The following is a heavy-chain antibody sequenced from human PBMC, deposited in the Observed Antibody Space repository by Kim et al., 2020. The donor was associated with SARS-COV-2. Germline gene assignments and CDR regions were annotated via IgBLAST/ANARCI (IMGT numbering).Heavy chain of an antibody. D-gene: IGHD5-12*01. CDR3: ARVGGYSGYDDYYYYYGMDV. J-gene: IGHJ6*02. Sequence: RGSLRLSCAASGFTFSSYSMNWVRQAPGKGLEWVSSISSSSSYIYYADSVKGRFTISRDNAKNSLYLQMNSLRAEDTAVYYCARVGGYSGYDDYYYYYGMDVWGQGTTVTVSS. CDR1: GFTFSSYS. V-gene: IGHV3-21*01. CDR2: ISSSSSYI.